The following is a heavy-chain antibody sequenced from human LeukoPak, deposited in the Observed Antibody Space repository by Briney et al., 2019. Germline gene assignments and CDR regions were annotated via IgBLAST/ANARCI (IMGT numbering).Heavy chain of an antibody. Sequence: GGSLRLSCAASGFSFSSYEMNWVRQAPGKGLEWVSYIGSTTNSIYYADSVKGRFTISRDNAKKSLHLQMNSLRAEDTAVYYCARDEYSGLYYYMDVWGKGTTVSVSS. CDR3: ARDEYSGLYYYMDV. J-gene: IGHJ6*03. D-gene: IGHD5-12*01. CDR2: IGSTTNSI. V-gene: IGHV3-48*03. CDR1: GFSFSSYE.